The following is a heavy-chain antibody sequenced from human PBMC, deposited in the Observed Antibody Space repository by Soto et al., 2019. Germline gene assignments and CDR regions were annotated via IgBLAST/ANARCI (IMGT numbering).Heavy chain of an antibody. CDR2: INAGNGNT. D-gene: IGHD6-19*01. Sequence: QVKLVQSGAEEKKPGASVKVSCKASGYTFTGYAMHWVRQAPGQRLEWMGWINAGNGNTKYSQKCQARVTITRDTAASTAYMELSRVRSEDTAVYYCARAVAVAADFDYWGQGTLVTVSS. J-gene: IGHJ4*02. CDR3: ARAVAVAADFDY. V-gene: IGHV1-3*05. CDR1: GYTFTGYA.